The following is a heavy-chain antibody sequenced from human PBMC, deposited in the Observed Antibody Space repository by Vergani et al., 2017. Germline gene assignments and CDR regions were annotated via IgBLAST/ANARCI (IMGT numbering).Heavy chain of an antibody. Sequence: EVQLVESGGGLVQPGGSLRLSCAASGFTFSSYSMNWVRQAPGKGLEWVSYISSSSSTIYYADSVKGRFTISRDNAKNSLYLQINSLRAEDTAVYYCARPTVTTPFDYWGQGTLVTVSS. D-gene: IGHD4-11*01. CDR2: ISSSSSTI. CDR3: ARPTVTTPFDY. CDR1: GFTFSSYS. V-gene: IGHV3-48*01. J-gene: IGHJ4*02.